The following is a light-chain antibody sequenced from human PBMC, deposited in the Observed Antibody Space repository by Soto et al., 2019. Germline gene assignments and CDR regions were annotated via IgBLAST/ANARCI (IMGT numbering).Light chain of an antibody. CDR3: QQYYSYPRT. CDR1: QGIISY. CDR2: AAY. J-gene: IGKJ1*01. V-gene: IGKV1-8*01. Sequence: IQMTQSPSSLSASTGDRVTIPCRSSQGIISYLAWYQQKPRKAPKLLIYAAYNLQSGVPSRFSGSGSGTDFTLTISCLQSEDFATYYCQQYYSYPRTFGQGTKV.